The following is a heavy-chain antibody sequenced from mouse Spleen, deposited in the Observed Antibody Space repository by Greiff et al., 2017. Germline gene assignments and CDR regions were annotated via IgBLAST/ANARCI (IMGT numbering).Heavy chain of an antibody. CDR2: ISYDGSN. CDR1: GYSITSGYY. D-gene: IGHD3-1*01. J-gene: IGHJ3*01. Sequence: ESGPGLVKPSQSLSLTCSVTGYSITSGYYWNWIRQFPGNKLEWMGYISYDGSNNYNPSLKNRISITRDTSKNQFFLKLNSVTTEDTATYYCARDSGYSFAYWGQGTLVTVSA. CDR3: ARDSGYSFAY. V-gene: IGHV3-6*01.